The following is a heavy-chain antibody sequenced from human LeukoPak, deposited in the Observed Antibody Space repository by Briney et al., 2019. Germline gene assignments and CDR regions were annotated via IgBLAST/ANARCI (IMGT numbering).Heavy chain of an antibody. CDR1: GFTFSSYA. CDR3: AKLPVAGLYFDY. Sequence: GGSLRLSCAASGFTFSSYAMTWVRQAPGKGLEWISAISGSGGRTYYVDSVKGRFTISRDNSKNTLYLQMNSLRVEDTAAYYCAKLPVAGLYFDYWGQGTLVTVSS. V-gene: IGHV3-23*01. CDR2: ISGSGGRT. J-gene: IGHJ4*02. D-gene: IGHD6-19*01.